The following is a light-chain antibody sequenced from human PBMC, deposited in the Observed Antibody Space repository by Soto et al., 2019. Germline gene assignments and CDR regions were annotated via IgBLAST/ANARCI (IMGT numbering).Light chain of an antibody. CDR2: DVT. Sequence: QSALAQPASVSGSPGQSITISCTGTSSDVGAYNYVSWYHQHHPGKAPELIIYDVTDRPSGVSTRFSGSKSGNTASLTISGLQAEDEGDYYCSSYTTIKTVIXGGGTKVTVL. CDR1: SSDVGAYNY. V-gene: IGLV2-14*01. CDR3: SSYTTIKTVI. J-gene: IGLJ2*01.